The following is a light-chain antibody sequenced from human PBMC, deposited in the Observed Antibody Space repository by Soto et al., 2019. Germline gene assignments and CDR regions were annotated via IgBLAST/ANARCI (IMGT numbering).Light chain of an antibody. V-gene: IGKV3-20*01. J-gene: IGKJ1*01. CDR3: QQYGNSLWT. CDR1: QSVSSSY. CDR2: GAS. Sequence: EIGLTQSPGTLSLSPGERATLSCRASQSVSSSYLAWYQQKPGQAPRLLIYGASNRATGIPDRFCGSGSATDINLTISRQEPEDFSVYYCQQYGNSLWTFGQGTKEEIK.